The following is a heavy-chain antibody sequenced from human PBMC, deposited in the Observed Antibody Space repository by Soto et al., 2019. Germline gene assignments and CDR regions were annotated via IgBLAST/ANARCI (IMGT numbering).Heavy chain of an antibody. CDR3: ATAGLTGTV. V-gene: IGHV3-48*03. CDR2: ISVSGSMR. Sequence: GGSLRLSCAPSGFTFSSNEMNWIRQAPGKGLEWVSYISVSGSMRFYADAVRGRFTISRDNTKKMPYLQMNSLRVEDTALYYCATAGLTGTVWGQGXTVTVYS. J-gene: IGHJ6*02. CDR1: GFTFSSNE. D-gene: IGHD3-9*01.